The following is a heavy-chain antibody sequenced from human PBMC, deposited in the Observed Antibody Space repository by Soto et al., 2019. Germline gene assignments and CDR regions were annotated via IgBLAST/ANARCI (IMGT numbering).Heavy chain of an antibody. V-gene: IGHV4-34*01. CDR1: GGSFSGYY. CDR2: INPSGST. CDR3: ARVAAAGTRMSRWFDP. Sequence: PSETLSLTCAVYGGSFSGYYWSWIRQPPGKGLEWIGEINPSGSTNYNPSLKSRVTISVDTSKNQFSLKLSSVTAADTAVYYCARVAAAGTRMSRWFDPWGQGTLVTVSS. J-gene: IGHJ5*02. D-gene: IGHD6-13*01.